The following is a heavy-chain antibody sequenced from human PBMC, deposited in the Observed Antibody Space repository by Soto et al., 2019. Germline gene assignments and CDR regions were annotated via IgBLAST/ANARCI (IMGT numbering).Heavy chain of an antibody. J-gene: IGHJ4*02. CDR2: INPSGGST. CDR1: GYTFTTYY. CDR3: ARDRPKVDTATVMAFDY. V-gene: IGHV1-46*01. Sequence: APVKVACKASGYTFTTYYMHLVRQAPGQGLELMGIINPSGGSTSYAQKFQGRVTMTRDTSTSTVYMELSSLRSEDTAVYYCARDRPKVDTATVMAFDYWGQGTLVTVSS. D-gene: IGHD5-18*01.